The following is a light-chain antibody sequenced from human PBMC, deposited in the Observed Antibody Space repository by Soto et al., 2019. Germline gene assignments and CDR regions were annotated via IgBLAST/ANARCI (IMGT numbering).Light chain of an antibody. Sequence: DIQMTQSPSSLSASVGDRVTSTVRASHSISSYLNLYQQKPGKAPQLLICAASSLQSAVPSRFSGSGSGTDFTLTISSLHPDDFATYYCQQYNSYSRTFGQGTKVDIK. CDR1: HSISSY. J-gene: IGKJ1*01. CDR3: QQYNSYSRT. CDR2: AAS. V-gene: IGKV1-39*01.